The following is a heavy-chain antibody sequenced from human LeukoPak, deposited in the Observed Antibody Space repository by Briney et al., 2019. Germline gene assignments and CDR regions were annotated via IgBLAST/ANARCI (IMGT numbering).Heavy chain of an antibody. J-gene: IGHJ6*03. Sequence: SETLSLTCSVSGGSLSDSSWTWIRQPAGKGLEWVGRIFSSGGRNYNPSLKSRVTMSLDTSKNQFSLQLTSLTAADTGFYFCAQGAYGFGKKHTYYYIEVWGKGTTVTVSS. V-gene: IGHV4-4*07. D-gene: IGHD3-10*01. CDR1: GGSLSDSS. CDR2: IFSSGGR. CDR3: AQGAYGFGKKHTYYYIEV.